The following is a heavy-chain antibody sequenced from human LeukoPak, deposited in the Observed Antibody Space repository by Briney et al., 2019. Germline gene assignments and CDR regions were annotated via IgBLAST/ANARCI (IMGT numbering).Heavy chain of an antibody. CDR2: IDSAGTT. V-gene: IGHV3-66*01. J-gene: IGHJ6*02. Sequence: GGSLRLSCAASGFTVSSSYMTWVRQATGKGLEWVSVIDSAGTTDYADSVRGRCSISRDNSRNTVYLHMDSLRAEDTAVYYCAREVTTVSRAFYYGMDVWGQGTTVTVSS. CDR3: AREVTTVSRAFYYGMDV. D-gene: IGHD4-11*01. CDR1: GFTVSSSY.